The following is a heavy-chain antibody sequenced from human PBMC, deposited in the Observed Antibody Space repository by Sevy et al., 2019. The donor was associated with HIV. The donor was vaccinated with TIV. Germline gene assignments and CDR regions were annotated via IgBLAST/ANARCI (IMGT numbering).Heavy chain of an antibody. CDR1: GFTFRNYD. J-gene: IGHJ4*02. CDR3: EKDAPSRFDQ. CDR2: IRNDGSNK. Sequence: GGSLRLSCAASGFTFRNYDMHWVRQAPGKGLEWIFFIRNDGSNKSYAASVKGRFTISRDNSKNTLDLHMNSLRPEKTAVYFCEKDAPSRFDQWGQGAMVTVSS. V-gene: IGHV3-30*02.